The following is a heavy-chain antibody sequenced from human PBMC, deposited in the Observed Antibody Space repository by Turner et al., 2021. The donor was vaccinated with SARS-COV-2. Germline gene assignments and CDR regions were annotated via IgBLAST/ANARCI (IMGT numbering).Heavy chain of an antibody. CDR1: GFTFSSYS. V-gene: IGHV3-21*01. Sequence: VPLVESGGGLVKPGGSLRLSCAASGFTFSSYSMNWVRQALGKGLEWVSSISSTSSYIYYADSVKGRFTNSRDNAKNSLYLQMNSLRAEDTAVYYCAREDDFWSGYHHYGMDVWGQGTTVTVSS. J-gene: IGHJ6*02. CDR3: AREDDFWSGYHHYGMDV. D-gene: IGHD3-3*01. CDR2: ISSTSSYI.